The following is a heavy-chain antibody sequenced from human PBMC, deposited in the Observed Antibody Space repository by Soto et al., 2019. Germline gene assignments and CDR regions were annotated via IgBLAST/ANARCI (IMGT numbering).Heavy chain of an antibody. Sequence: EVQLLECGGGLIQPGGSLRLSCAASGLTFSSYAMTWVRQAPGKGLEWVAGISGSGNTKYHADSVKGRFTISRDNSKNTLFLQMNSLRAEDTALYYCARNDFGDYYYYMDVWGKGATVTVSS. D-gene: IGHD4-17*01. CDR3: ARNDFGDYYYYMDV. CDR1: GLTFSSYA. CDR2: ISGSGNTK. V-gene: IGHV3-23*01. J-gene: IGHJ6*03.